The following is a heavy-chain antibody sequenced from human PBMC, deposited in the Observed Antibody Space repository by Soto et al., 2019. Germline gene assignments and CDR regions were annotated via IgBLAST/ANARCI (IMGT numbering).Heavy chain of an antibody. CDR1: GFTFSSYA. CDR2: ISGSGGST. D-gene: IGHD2-2*01. Sequence: HPGGSLRLSCAASGFTFSSYAMSWVRQAPGKGLEWVSAISGSGGSTYYADSVKGRFTISRDNSKNTLYLQMNSLRAEDTAVYYCAKDVGVVPAAEFDYWGQGTLVTAPQ. J-gene: IGHJ4*02. V-gene: IGHV3-23*01. CDR3: AKDVGVVPAAEFDY.